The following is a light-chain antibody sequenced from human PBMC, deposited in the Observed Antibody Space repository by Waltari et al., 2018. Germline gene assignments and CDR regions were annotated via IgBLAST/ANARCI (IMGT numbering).Light chain of an antibody. Sequence: QSALTQPASVSGSPGQSITISCTGTSSNVGTYNLFPLYQKHPGKGPKLMIYEVTKRPSGVSDRFSGSKSANTASLTVSGLQADDEADYYCSSYGGDNNFVIFGGGTKLTVL. V-gene: IGLV2-23*02. CDR2: EVT. CDR3: SSYGGDNNFVI. CDR1: SSNVGTYNL. J-gene: IGLJ2*01.